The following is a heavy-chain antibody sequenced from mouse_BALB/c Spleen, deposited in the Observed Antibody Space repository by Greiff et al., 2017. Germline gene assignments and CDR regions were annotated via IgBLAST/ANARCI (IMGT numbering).Heavy chain of an antibody. CDR3: SGKDYCGSYCYFDD. CDR1: GYTFTSYW. CDR2: INPSTGYT. Sequence: VQLQQSGAELVKPGASVKMSCKASGYTFTSYWMHWVKQRPGQGLEWIGYINPSTGYTEYNQKFKDKATLTADKSSSTAYMQLSSLTSEDSAAYYCSGKDYCGSYCYFDDWGEGTTLTVSS. V-gene: IGHV1-7*01. J-gene: IGHJ1*01. D-gene: IGHD2-1*01.